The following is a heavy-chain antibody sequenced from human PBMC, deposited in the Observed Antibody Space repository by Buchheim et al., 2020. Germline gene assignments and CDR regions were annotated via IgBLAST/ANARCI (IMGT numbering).Heavy chain of an antibody. CDR1: GFTFSSYA. Sequence: QVQLVESGGGVVQPGRSLRLSCAASGFTFSSYAMHWVRQAPGKGLEWVAVISYDGSNKYYADSVKGRFTISRDNSKNTLYLQMNSLRAEDTAVYYCAREGQQWRANFDYWGQGTL. CDR3: AREGQQWRANFDY. D-gene: IGHD6-19*01. V-gene: IGHV3-30-3*01. J-gene: IGHJ4*02. CDR2: ISYDGSNK.